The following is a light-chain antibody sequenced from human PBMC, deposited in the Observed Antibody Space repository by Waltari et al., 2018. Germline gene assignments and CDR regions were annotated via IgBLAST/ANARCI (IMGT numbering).Light chain of an antibody. CDR1: SSDVGGYNY. CDR3: SSYTSSSTLYV. Sequence: QSALTQPASVSGSPGQSITISCTGTSSDVGGYNYVSWYQQHPGKAPKLMIYEVSNRPSGVSNRFSGSKSGNTASLTISGLQAEDEADYHCSSYTSSSTLYVFGTGTKVTVL. V-gene: IGLV2-14*01. CDR2: EVS. J-gene: IGLJ1*01.